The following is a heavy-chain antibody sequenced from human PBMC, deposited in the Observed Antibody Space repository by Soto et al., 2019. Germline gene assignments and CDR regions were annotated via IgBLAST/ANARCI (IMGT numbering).Heavy chain of an antibody. CDR1: GGSISSSSYY. J-gene: IGHJ4*02. CDR2: IYYSGST. D-gene: IGHD6-19*01. CDR3: ARRAYSSGWYYFDY. Sequence: SETLSLTCTVSGGSISSSSYYWGWIRQPPGKGLEWIGSIYYSGSTYYNPSLKSRVTISVDTSKNQFSLKLSSVTAADTAVYYCARRAYSSGWYYFDYWGQGTLVTVPQ. V-gene: IGHV4-39*01.